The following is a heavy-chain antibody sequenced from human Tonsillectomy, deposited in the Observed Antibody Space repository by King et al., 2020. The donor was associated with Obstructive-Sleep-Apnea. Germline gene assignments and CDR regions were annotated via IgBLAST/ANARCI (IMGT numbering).Heavy chain of an antibody. CDR3: AISYSSGWPWDFDY. CDR2: IDPTDSYI. Sequence: EVQLVQSGAEVKKPGESLRISCKGSGYNFASYWINWVRQMPGKGLEWMGRIDPTDSYINYSPSFQGHVTISADKSISTAYLQWSSLKASDTAMYYCAISYSSGWPWDFDYWGQGTLVTVSS. V-gene: IGHV5-10-1*01. CDR1: GYNFASYW. D-gene: IGHD6-19*01. J-gene: IGHJ4*02.